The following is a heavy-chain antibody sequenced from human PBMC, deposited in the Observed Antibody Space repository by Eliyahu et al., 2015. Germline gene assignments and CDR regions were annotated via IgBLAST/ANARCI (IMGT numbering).Heavy chain of an antibody. J-gene: IGHJ4*02. CDR2: IRYDGSNK. CDR3: AKGGFGLAVVTPAFDY. D-gene: IGHD4-23*01. V-gene: IGHV3-30*02. CDR1: XFPFXXYG. Sequence: QVQLVESGGGVVQPGGSXXLSCAASXFPFXXYGMHWVRPAPGKGLGWVAFIRYDGSNKYYADSVKGRFTISRDNSKNTLYLQMNSLRAEDTAVYYCAKGGFGLAVVTPAFDYWGQGTLVTVSS.